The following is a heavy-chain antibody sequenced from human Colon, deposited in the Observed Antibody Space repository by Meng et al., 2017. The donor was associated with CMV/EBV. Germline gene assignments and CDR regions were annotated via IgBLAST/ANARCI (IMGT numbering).Heavy chain of an antibody. Sequence: GSLRLSCKGSGYSFTGHWIAWVRQTPGKGLEWMGIIYPADSDTRYSPSFQGHVTISADKSISTAYLQWSSLKASDTAMYYCARGGLADFDYWGQGALVTVSS. CDR2: IYPADSDT. J-gene: IGHJ4*02. V-gene: IGHV5-51*01. CDR1: GYSFTGHW. CDR3: ARGGLADFDY. D-gene: IGHD3-16*01.